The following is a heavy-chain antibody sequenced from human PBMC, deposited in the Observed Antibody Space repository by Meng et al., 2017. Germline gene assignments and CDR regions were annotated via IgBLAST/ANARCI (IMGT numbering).Heavy chain of an antibody. CDR1: GFTFSSYA. J-gene: IGHJ4*02. D-gene: IGHD5-18*01. CDR2: ISGSGGST. CDR3: AKDVSAMVTGIFDY. V-gene: IGHV3-23*01. Sequence: GESLKISCAASGFTFSSYAMSWVRQAPGKGLEWVSAISGSGGSTYYADSVKGRFTISRDNFKNTLYLQMNSLRAEDTAVYYCAKDVSAMVTGIFDYWGQGTLVTVSS.